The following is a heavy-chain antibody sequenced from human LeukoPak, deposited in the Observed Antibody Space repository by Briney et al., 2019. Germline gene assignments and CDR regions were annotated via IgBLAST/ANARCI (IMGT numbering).Heavy chain of an antibody. J-gene: IGHJ4*02. D-gene: IGHD3-22*01. CDR2: ISSSGSTI. Sequence: PGGSLRFSCAASGFTFSSYEMNWVRQAPGKGLEWVSYISSSGSTIYYADSVKGRFTISRDNAKNSLYLQVNSLRAEDTAVYYCARSEHYYDSSGLTYYFDYWGQGTLVTVSS. CDR1: GFTFSSYE. V-gene: IGHV3-48*03. CDR3: ARSEHYYDSSGLTYYFDY.